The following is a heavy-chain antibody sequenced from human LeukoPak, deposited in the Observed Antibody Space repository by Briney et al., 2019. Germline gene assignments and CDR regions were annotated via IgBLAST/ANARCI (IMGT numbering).Heavy chain of an antibody. Sequence: GGSLRLSCAASGFTFSNYWMNWVRQAPGKGLEWVANIKQDGSEKYYVDSVKGRFTISRDNSKNTLYLQMNSLRADDTAVYYCARDRAYAFDIWGQGTMVTVSS. CDR2: IKQDGSEK. J-gene: IGHJ3*02. V-gene: IGHV3-7*01. CDR1: GFTFSNYW. D-gene: IGHD3-10*01. CDR3: ARDRAYAFDI.